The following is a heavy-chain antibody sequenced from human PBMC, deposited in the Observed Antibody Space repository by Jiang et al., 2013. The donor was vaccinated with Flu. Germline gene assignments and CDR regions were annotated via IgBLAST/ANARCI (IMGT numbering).Heavy chain of an antibody. Sequence: GYYWSWIRQHQGRAWSGLGTSITVGSTYYNPSLKSRVTISVDTSKNQFSLKLSSVTAADTAVYYCASASTTVTNHDWYFDLWGRGTLVTVSS. CDR2: SITVGST. CDR3: ASASTTVTNHDWYFDL. J-gene: IGHJ2*01. CDR1: GYY. V-gene: IGHV4-31*02. D-gene: IGHD4-17*01.